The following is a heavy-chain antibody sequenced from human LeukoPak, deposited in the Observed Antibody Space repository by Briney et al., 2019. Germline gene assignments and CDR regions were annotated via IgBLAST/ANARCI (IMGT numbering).Heavy chain of an antibody. D-gene: IGHD3-22*01. CDR3: AKDVYYDTSGYRD. V-gene: IGHV3-30*18. Sequence: PGGSLRLSCAASGFTFSSYGMHWVRQAPGKGLEWVAVISYDGGKKYYADSVKGRFTIARDNSKNRLYMQMNRLRAEDTAVYYCAKDVYYDTSGYRDWGQGTLVTVSS. CDR2: ISYDGGKK. CDR1: GFTFSSYG. J-gene: IGHJ4*02.